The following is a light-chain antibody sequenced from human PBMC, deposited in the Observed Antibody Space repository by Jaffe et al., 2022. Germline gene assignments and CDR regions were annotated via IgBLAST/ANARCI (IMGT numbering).Light chain of an antibody. Sequence: EIVLTQSPGTLSLSPGERATLSCRASQSVNSGYFGWYQQKPGQAPRLLIFGASSRTSGIPDRFSGSGSGTDFTLTISRLEPEDFAVYFCQYYGGSPPYTFGQGTKLEIK. CDR1: QSVNSGY. V-gene: IGKV3-20*01. CDR2: GAS. J-gene: IGKJ2*01. CDR3: QYYGGSPPYT.